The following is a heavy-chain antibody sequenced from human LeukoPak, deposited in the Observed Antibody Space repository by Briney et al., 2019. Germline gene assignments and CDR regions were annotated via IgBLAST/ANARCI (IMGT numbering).Heavy chain of an antibody. J-gene: IGHJ3*02. CDR1: GGSISSYY. CDR3: ARRLGGDYCSSTSCYFYDAFDI. V-gene: IGHV4-4*09. CDR2: IYTSGST. D-gene: IGHD2-2*01. Sequence: SETLSLTCTVSGGSISSYYWSWIRQPPGKGLEWIGYIYTSGSTNYNPSLKNRVTISVDTSKNQFSLKLSSVTAADTAVYYCARRLGGDYCSSTSCYFYDAFDIWGQGTMVTVSS.